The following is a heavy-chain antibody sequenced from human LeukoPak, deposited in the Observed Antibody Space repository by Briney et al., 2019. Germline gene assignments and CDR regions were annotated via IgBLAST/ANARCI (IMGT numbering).Heavy chain of an antibody. CDR2: ISYDGSNK. V-gene: IGHV3-30*04. CDR3: ARCGGKWLHYMDV. D-gene: IGHD5-12*01. J-gene: IGHJ6*03. Sequence: PGGSLRLSCAASGFTFSSYAMHWVRQAPGKGLEWVAVISYDGSNKYYADSVKGRFTISRDNSKNTLYLQMNSLRAEDTAVYYCARCGGKWLHYMDVWGKGTTVTVSS. CDR1: GFTFSSYA.